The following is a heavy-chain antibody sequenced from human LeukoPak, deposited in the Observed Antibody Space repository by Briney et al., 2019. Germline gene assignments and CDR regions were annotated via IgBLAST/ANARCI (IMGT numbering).Heavy chain of an antibody. V-gene: IGHV1-8*01. CDR3: ARGPYYYDSSGNQIDY. D-gene: IGHD3-22*01. J-gene: IGHJ4*02. CDR2: MNPNSGNT. CDR1: GYTFTSYD. Sequence: ASVRVSCKASGYTFTSYDINWVRQATGQGLEWMGWMNPNSGNTGYAQKFQGRVTMTRNTSISTAYMELSSLRSEDTAVYYCARGPYYYDSSGNQIDYWGQGTLVTVSS.